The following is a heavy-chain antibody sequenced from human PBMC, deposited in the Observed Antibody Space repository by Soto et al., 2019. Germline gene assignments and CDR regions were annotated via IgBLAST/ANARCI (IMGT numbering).Heavy chain of an antibody. J-gene: IGHJ6*02. CDR2: IDPSDSYT. V-gene: IGHV5-10-1*01. D-gene: IGHD1-26*01. CDR3: ARHHIVVGASSDYGMDV. Sequence: PGESLKISCQGSGYSFTSYWIGWVRQMPGKGLEWMGRIDPSDSYTNYSPSFQGHVTISADKSISTAYLQWSSLKASDTAMYYCARHHIVVGASSDYGMDVWGQVTTVTVSS. CDR1: GYSFTSYW.